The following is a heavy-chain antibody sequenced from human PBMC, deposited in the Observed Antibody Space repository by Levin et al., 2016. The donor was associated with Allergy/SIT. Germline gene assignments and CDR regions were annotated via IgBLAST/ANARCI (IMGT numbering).Heavy chain of an antibody. J-gene: IGHJ4*02. D-gene: IGHD6-13*01. V-gene: IGHV1-46*01. CDR1: GYTFTSYY. Sequence: ASVKVSCKASGYTFTSYYMHWVRQAPGQGLEWMGIINPSEGRTSYAQKFQGRVTMTRDTSTTTVYMELNSLRSEDTAVYYCARGYSGIAAAGHSFDYWGQGTLVTVSS. CDR3: ARGYSGIAAAGHSFDY. CDR2: INPSEGRT.